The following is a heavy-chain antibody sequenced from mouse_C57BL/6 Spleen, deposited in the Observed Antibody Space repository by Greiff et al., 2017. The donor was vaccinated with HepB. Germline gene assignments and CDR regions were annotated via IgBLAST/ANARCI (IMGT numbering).Heavy chain of an antibody. V-gene: IGHV1-47*01. J-gene: IGHJ2*01. CDR3: AIYGNY. Sequence: VQRKQAGEERGKTGAAVKRSGKAAGETFTTDPREWRKQNHGKSLEWIGNFHPYNDDTKYNEKFKGKATLTVEKSSSTVYLELSRLTSDDSAVYYCAIYGNYWGQGTTLTVSS. D-gene: IGHD2-1*01. CDR1: GETFTTDP. CDR2: FHPYNDDT.